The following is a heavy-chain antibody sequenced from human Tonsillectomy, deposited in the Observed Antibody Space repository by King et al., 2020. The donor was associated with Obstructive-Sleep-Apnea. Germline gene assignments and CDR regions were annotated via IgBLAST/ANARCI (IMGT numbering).Heavy chain of an antibody. V-gene: IGHV3-30*18. D-gene: IGHD4-17*01. Sequence: VQLVESGGGVVPPGRSLKLSCATPRFTVSSSCMPWGRPGPGQGLWWVAVLSYDGSNKNYADSVKGRFTISRDNSKNTLYLQMNSLRAEDTAVYYCAKANYGDYSLGYWGQGTLVTVSS. CDR2: LSYDGSNK. CDR1: RFTVSSSC. J-gene: IGHJ4*02. CDR3: AKANYGDYSLGY.